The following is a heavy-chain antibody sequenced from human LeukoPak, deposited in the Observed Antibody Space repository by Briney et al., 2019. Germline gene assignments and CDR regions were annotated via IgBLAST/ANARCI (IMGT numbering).Heavy chain of an antibody. CDR1: GFTFSTYA. CDR3: AKRSSYSSVWYYFDF. D-gene: IGHD6-19*01. CDR2: ISGSGATT. Sequence: GSLRLSCAASGFTFSTYAMSWVRQAPGKGLEWVSLISGSGATTYYADSVKGRFTISRDNSKNTLYMQMNSLRAEDTAVYYCAKRSSYSSVWYYFDFWGQGTLLTVSS. V-gene: IGHV3-23*01. J-gene: IGHJ4*02.